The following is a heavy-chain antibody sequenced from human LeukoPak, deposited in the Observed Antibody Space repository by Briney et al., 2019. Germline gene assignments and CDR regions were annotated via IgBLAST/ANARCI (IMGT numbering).Heavy chain of an antibody. CDR1: GFSFSDYG. D-gene: IGHD2-2*01. V-gene: IGHV3-30*02. CDR3: ARDCSSTSCLDY. CDR2: IRYDGSNK. J-gene: IGHJ4*02. Sequence: GGSLRLSCSASGFSFSDYGMHWVRQAPGKGLEWVAFIRYDGSNKYYADSVKGRFTISRDNSKNTLYLQMNSLRAEDTAVYYCARDCSSTSCLDYWGQGTLVTVSS.